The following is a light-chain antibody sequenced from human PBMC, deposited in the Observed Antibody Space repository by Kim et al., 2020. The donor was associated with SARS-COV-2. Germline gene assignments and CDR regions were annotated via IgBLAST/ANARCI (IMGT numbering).Light chain of an antibody. J-gene: IGKJ1*01. CDR1: QSGISN. CDR3: QQYNKCPRT. CDR2: DAS. Sequence: AAPGERATTPCTASQSGISNIAWYQQKPGQAARRLISDASTRTAGIPARCSGGGSGTDVTLTISSRQSEDFAVYYCQQYNKCPRTFGQGTKVDIK. V-gene: IGKV3-15*01.